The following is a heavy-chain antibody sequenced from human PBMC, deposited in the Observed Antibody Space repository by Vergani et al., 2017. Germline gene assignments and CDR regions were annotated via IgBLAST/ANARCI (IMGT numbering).Heavy chain of an antibody. CDR1: GFTFDDYA. D-gene: IGHD1-26*01. CDR2: ISGDGGST. V-gene: IGHV3-43*02. CDR3: AKDKGGSIYYHYGMDV. J-gene: IGHJ6*02. Sequence: EVHLVESGGGMVQPGGSLRLSCAASGFTFDDYAMHWVRQAPGKGLEWVFLISGDGGSTYYADSVKGRFTISRDNSKNSLYLQMNSLRSEDTALYYCAKDKGGSIYYHYGMDVWGQGTTVTVSS.